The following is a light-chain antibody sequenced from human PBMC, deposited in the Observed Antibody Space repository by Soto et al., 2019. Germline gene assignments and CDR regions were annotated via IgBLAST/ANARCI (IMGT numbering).Light chain of an antibody. J-gene: IGLJ1*01. CDR2: GVT. V-gene: IGLV2-14*01. CDR3: SSYSTSYFYF. Sequence: QSVLTQPASVSGSPGQSLTISCTGTTSDIGFYDYVSWYQQYPGKAPKLLIYGVTIRPSGISNRFSGSKSGPTASLTISGLRDGDEADYYCSSYSTSYFYFFGSGTKVTVL. CDR1: TSDIGFYDY.